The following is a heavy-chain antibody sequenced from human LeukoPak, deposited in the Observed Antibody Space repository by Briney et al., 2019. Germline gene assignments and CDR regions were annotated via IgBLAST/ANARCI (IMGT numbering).Heavy chain of an antibody. D-gene: IGHD5-24*01. V-gene: IGHV4-61*02. CDR3: AREFRDGYTKGFDY. CDR1: GGSISSGSYY. Sequence: PSQTLSLTCTVSGGSISSGSYYWSWIRQPAGKGLEWIGRIYTSGSTNYNPSLKSRVTISVDTSKNQFSLKLSSVTAADTAVYYCAREFRDGYTKGFDYWGQGTLVTVSS. J-gene: IGHJ4*02. CDR2: IYTSGST.